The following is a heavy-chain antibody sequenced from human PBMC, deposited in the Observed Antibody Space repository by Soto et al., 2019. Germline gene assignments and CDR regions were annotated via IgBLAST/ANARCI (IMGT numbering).Heavy chain of an antibody. D-gene: IGHD3-10*01. J-gene: IGHJ4*01. CDR3: ASIWFGDFDY. V-gene: IGHV4-30-4*01. Sequence: SETLSRTCTVSGCSISSADYYWSWIRQPPGKGLEWIGYFHSSGATYKDPSLKSRVTISVDTSKNQISLKLDSVTAADTAVYYCASIWFGDFDYWGHGTLVTVSS. CDR1: GCSISSADYY. CDR2: FHSSGAT.